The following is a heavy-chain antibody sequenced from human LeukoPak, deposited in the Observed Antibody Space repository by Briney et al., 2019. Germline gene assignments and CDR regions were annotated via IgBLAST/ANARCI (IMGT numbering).Heavy chain of an antibody. V-gene: IGHV1-69*13. D-gene: IGHD2-2*01. CDR1: GYTFTGYY. CDR2: IIPIFGTA. CDR3: AREGNQLPDYYYYYMDV. Sequence: SVKVSCKASGYTFTGYYMHWVRQAPGQGLEWMGGIIPIFGTANYAQKFQGRVTITADESTSTAYMELSSLRSEDTAVYYCAREGNQLPDYYYYYMDVWGKGTTVTISS. J-gene: IGHJ6*03.